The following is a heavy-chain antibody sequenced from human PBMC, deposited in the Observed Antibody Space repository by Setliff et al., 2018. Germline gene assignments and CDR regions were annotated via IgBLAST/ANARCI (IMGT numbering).Heavy chain of an antibody. CDR3: VREGVDSRSSTDYRYYMDV. CDR2: TIPIFGTT. V-gene: IGHV1-69*05. J-gene: IGHJ6*03. CDR1: GYTFRSYG. Sequence: GASVKVSCKTSGYTFRSYGVSWVRQAPGQGLEWMGGTIPIFGTTNYAQKFQGRVTIITDESTSTAYMELSSLRSEDTAVYYCVREGVDSRSSTDYRYYMDVWGKGTTVTVSS. D-gene: IGHD3-22*01.